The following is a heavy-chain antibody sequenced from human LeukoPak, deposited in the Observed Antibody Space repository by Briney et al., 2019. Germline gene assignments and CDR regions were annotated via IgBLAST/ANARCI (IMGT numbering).Heavy chain of an antibody. CDR1: GGSFSGYY. CDR2: INHSGSS. J-gene: IGHJ4*02. CDR3: ARGHKYYYDSSGYYLY. D-gene: IGHD3-22*01. V-gene: IGHV4-34*01. Sequence: PSETLSLTCAVYGGSFSGYYWSWIRQPPGRGLEGIGEINHSGSSNYSHSLNSRVTISVDTSKNHFSLKLSSVTAADTAVYYCARGHKYYYDSSGYYLYWGQGTLVTVSS.